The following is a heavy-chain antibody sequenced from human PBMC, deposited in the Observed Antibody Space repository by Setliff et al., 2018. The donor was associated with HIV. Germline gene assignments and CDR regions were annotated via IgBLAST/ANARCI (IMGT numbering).Heavy chain of an antibody. J-gene: IGHJ5*02. D-gene: IGHD6-19*01. CDR1: GYSINSGFS. V-gene: IGHV4-38-2*01. Sequence: TSETLSLTCAASGYSINSGFSRAWIRQPTGQGPQWIGSIYQSGSIYYNPSLQSRVTISVDSSKNQFSLNLFSVPAADTAVYYCARPRRVRSRAWYWFDIWGQGTLVTVSS. CDR2: IYQSGSI. CDR3: ARPRRVRSRAWYWFDI.